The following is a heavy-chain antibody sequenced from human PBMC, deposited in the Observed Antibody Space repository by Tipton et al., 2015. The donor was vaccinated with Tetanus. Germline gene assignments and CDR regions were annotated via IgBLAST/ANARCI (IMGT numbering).Heavy chain of an antibody. J-gene: IGHJ3*02. CDR3: ASIAAAGTGRGAFDI. CDR2: IWYDGSNK. CDR1: GFTFSSYG. V-gene: IGHV3-33*01. D-gene: IGHD6-13*01. Sequence: SGFTFSSYGMHWVRQAPGKGLEWVAVIWYDGSNKYYADSVKGRFTISRDNSKNTLYLQMNSLRAEDTAVYYCASIAAAGTGRGAFDIWGQGTMVTVSS.